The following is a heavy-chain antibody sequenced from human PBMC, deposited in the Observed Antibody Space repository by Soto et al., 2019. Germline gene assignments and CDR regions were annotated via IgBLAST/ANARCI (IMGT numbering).Heavy chain of an antibody. Sequence: SETLSLTCAVYGGSFSGYYWGGIRQPPGKGLEWIGEINHSGSTNYNPSLKSRVTISVDTSKNQFSLKLSSVTAADTAVYYCARSPPSRYLYGSGSLFSVRFMYDFDYWGQGTLVTVSS. J-gene: IGHJ4*02. CDR2: INHSGST. D-gene: IGHD3-10*01. V-gene: IGHV4-34*01. CDR1: GGSFSGYY. CDR3: ARSPPSRYLYGSGSLFSVRFMYDFDY.